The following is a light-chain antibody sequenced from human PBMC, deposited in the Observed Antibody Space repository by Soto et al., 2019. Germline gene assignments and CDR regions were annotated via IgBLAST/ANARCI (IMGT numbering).Light chain of an antibody. J-gene: IGLJ1*01. CDR2: EVS. V-gene: IGLV2-8*02. CDR3: RSFAGSPLV. Sequence: VLKKPVSANRLPRQSGTISCTRTSSDVGGYNYVSWYQPHPGKDPNLMIYEVSKRPSGVTDRFSGSKSGNTASLTVSGLQAEDEAAYYCRSFAGSPLVFGTGTKVTVL. CDR1: SSDVGGYNY.